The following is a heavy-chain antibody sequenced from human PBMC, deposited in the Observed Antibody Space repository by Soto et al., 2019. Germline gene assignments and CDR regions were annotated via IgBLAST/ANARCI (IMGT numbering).Heavy chain of an antibody. Sequence: GGSLRLSCVASGVDFRGSYMNWVRQAPGKGLEWISYISDTGRTIHYADSVKGRFVISRDNFKDSLYLQMNDLRPDDTAVYYCAGFKAFNILGLRWIDPWAQGTRVTVSS. CDR3: AGFKAFNILGLRWIDP. CDR2: ISDTGRTI. CDR1: GVDFRGSY. D-gene: IGHD3-16*01. V-gene: IGHV3-11*01. J-gene: IGHJ5*02.